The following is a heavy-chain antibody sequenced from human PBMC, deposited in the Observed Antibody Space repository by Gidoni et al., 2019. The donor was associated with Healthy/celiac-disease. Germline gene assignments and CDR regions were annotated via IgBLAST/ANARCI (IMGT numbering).Heavy chain of an antibody. CDR2: IYYSGST. Sequence: WIRQPPGKGLEWIGYIYYSGSTNYNPSLKSRVTISVDTSKNQFSLKLSSVTAADTAVYYCARTTPTMIVGEDNNYYYYYGMDVWGQGTTVTVSS. V-gene: IGHV4-59*01. J-gene: IGHJ6*02. CDR3: ARTTPTMIVGEDNNYYYYYGMDV. D-gene: IGHD3-22*01.